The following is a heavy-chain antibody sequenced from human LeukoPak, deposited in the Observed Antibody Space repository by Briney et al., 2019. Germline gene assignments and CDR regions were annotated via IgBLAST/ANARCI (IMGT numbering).Heavy chain of an antibody. CDR3: ARRSLDTAMVDYYYYYYMDV. CDR2: ISSSGSTI. CDR1: GSTFSDYY. D-gene: IGHD5-18*01. V-gene: IGHV3-11*01. Sequence: PGGSLRLSCAASGSTFSDYYMSWIRQAPGKGLEWVSYISSSGSTIYYADSVKGRFTISRDNAKNSLYLQMNSLRAEDTAVYYCARRSLDTAMVDYYYYYYMDVWGKGTTVTVSS. J-gene: IGHJ6*03.